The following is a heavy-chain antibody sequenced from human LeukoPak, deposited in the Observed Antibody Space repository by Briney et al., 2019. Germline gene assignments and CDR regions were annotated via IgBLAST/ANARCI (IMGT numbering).Heavy chain of an antibody. D-gene: IGHD3-22*01. CDR3: ARRGVPGYYDSSVELDY. J-gene: IGHJ4*02. CDR1: GYTFTSYA. CDR2: INPNSGGT. Sequence: ASVKVSCKASGYTFTSYAMHWVRQAPGQRLEWMGRINPNSGGTNYAQKFQGRVTMTRDTSISTAYMELSRLRSDDTAVYYCARRGVPGYYDSSVELDYWGQGTLVTVSS. V-gene: IGHV1-2*06.